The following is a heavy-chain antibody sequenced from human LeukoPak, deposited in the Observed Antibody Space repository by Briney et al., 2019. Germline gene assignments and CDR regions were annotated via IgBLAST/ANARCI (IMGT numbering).Heavy chain of an antibody. J-gene: IGHJ3*02. CDR3: ARGVGATYSDAFDI. CDR2: ISSSGSTI. V-gene: IGHV3-48*03. Sequence: GGSLRLSCAASGFTFSTHEMNWVRQAPGKGLEWVSYISSSGSTIYYADSVKGRFTISRDNAKNSLYLQMNSLRAEDTAVYYCARGVGATYSDAFDIWGQGTMVTVSS. D-gene: IGHD1-26*01. CDR1: GFTFSTHE.